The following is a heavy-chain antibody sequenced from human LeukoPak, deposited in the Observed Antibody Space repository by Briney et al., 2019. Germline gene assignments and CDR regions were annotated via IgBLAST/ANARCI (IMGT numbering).Heavy chain of an antibody. J-gene: IGHJ4*02. V-gene: IGHV3-48*03. CDR3: ASGFGLGDCY. Sequence: GGSLRLSCAASGFSFSTCEMNWVRQAPGKGLEWISYISSDGSDIYYADSVRGRFTISRDNSKNSLYLHMNTLSAEDTAVYYCASGFGLGDCYWGQGTQVSVSS. D-gene: IGHD3-10*01. CDR2: ISSDGSDI. CDR1: GFSFSTCE.